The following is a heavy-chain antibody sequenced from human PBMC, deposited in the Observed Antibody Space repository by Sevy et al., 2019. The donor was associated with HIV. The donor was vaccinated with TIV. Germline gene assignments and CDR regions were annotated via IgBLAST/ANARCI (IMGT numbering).Heavy chain of an antibody. J-gene: IGHJ5*02. CDR1: AFTFSTYA. Sequence: GGSLRLSCAASAFTFSTYAMHWVRQAPGKGLEWVAVISYDGSHKYYAVSVKGRFTISRDDSKSSLYLQMNTLRAEDTAVYYCARDVGYSVNWYPRFDPWGQGTLVTVSS. CDR2: ISYDGSHK. V-gene: IGHV3-30*03. D-gene: IGHD6-13*01. CDR3: ARDVGYSVNWYPRFDP.